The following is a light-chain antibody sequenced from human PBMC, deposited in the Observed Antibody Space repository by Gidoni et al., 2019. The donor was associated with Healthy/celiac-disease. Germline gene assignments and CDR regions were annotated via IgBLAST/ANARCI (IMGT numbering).Light chain of an antibody. CDR2: AAS. CDR1: QGISNY. J-gene: IGKJ1*01. CDR3: QKYNSAWT. V-gene: IGKV1-27*01. Sequence: DIKMTQSPSSLSASVGDRVTITCRASQGISNYLAWYQQKPGKVPKLLIYAASTLQSGVPSRFSGSGSGPDFTLTIRSLQPVDVATYYCQKYNSAWTFGQGTKVEIK.